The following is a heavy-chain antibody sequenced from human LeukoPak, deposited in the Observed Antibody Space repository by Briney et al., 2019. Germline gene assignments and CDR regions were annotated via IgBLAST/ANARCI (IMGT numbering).Heavy chain of an antibody. D-gene: IGHD4-23*01. CDR2: ITWDGVGT. CDR1: GFTFDKYT. CDR3: VKDENDYDGFYFDN. V-gene: IGHV3-43*01. Sequence: GGSLRLSCVASGFTFDKYTMHWVRQAPGKGLEWVSLITWDGVGTYYADSVKGRFTISRDNSKSSLYLQMNSLRTEDTALYYCVKDENDYDGFYFDNWGQGSLVTVSS. J-gene: IGHJ4*02.